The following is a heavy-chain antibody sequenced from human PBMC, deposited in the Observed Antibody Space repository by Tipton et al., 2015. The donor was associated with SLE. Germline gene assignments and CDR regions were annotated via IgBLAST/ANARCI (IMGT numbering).Heavy chain of an antibody. CDR1: GFTFSSYW. D-gene: IGHD6-19*01. Sequence: SLRLSCAASGFTFSSYWMSWVRQAPGKGLEWVANIKQDGSEKYYVDSVKGRFTISRDNAKNSLYLQMNSLRAEDTAVYYCARDLHGYSSGWYAGAIFDYWGQGTLVTVSS. CDR3: ARDLHGYSSGWYAGAIFDY. CDR2: IKQDGSEK. V-gene: IGHV3-7*01. J-gene: IGHJ4*02.